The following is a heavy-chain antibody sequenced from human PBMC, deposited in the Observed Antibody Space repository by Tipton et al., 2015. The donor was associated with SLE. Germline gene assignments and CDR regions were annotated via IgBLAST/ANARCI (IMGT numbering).Heavy chain of an antibody. Sequence: TLSLTCTVSGGYISSSSYYWGWIRQSPGKGLEWIGNFYHRGTTYYNPSLKSRVTISADTSKNHLSLKLTSVTAADTAVYFCARSSSVRTLLWPTFAYWGQGTLVTVSS. D-gene: IGHD2/OR15-2a*01. CDR1: GGYISSSSYY. V-gene: IGHV4-39*02. CDR3: ARSSSVRTLLWPTFAY. J-gene: IGHJ4*02. CDR2: FYHRGTT.